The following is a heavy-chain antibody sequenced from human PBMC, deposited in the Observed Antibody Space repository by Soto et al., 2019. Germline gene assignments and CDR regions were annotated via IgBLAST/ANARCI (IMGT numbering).Heavy chain of an antibody. D-gene: IGHD3-22*01. CDR2: ISYDGSNK. J-gene: IGHJ5*02. V-gene: IGHV3-30-3*01. CDR3: ARDQAYYYDSSGYSFDP. Sequence: GGSLRLSCAASGFTFSSYAMHWVRQAPGKGLEWVAVISYDGSNKYYADSVKGRFTISRDNSKNTLYLQMNSLRAEDTAVYYCARDQAYYYDSSGYSFDPWGQGTLVTVSS. CDR1: GFTFSSYA.